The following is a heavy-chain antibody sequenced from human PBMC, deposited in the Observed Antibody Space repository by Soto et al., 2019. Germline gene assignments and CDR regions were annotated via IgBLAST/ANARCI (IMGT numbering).Heavy chain of an antibody. CDR1: GESIDTAGYY. CDR3: SRGDY. CDR2: IYHSGAT. Sequence: QVQLQESGPRLVRPSQTLSLTCTVSGESIDTAGYYWTWIRQRPGRGLEWLGFIYHSGATYYSSSMKSRLSISIDRSQNQFSLKLTSVMAADTAVYFCSRGDYWGQGMLVTVSS. V-gene: IGHV4-31*03. J-gene: IGHJ4*02.